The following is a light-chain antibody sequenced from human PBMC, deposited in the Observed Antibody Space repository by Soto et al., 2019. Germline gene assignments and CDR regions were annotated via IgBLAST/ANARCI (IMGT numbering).Light chain of an antibody. Sequence: EIVLTQSPGTLSLSPGDRATLSCRASQSVRSSYLAWYQQKPGQAPRLLIYGASSRATGIPARFSGSGSGKDFTLTISRLAPEDFAVYYCQQFATSPRTLGRGTKVDIK. CDR1: QSVRSSY. V-gene: IGKV3-20*01. CDR2: GAS. CDR3: QQFATSPRT. J-gene: IGKJ1*01.